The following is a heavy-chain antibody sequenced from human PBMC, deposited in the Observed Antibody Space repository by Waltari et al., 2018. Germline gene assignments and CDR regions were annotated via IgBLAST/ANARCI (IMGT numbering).Heavy chain of an antibody. CDR1: GYTFTSYA. D-gene: IGHD6-13*01. J-gene: IGHJ4*02. V-gene: IGHV1-3*01. CDR3: ARDRVAAAGSYYFDY. Sequence: QVQLVQSGAEVKKPGASVKVSCKASGYTFTSYAMHWVRQAPGQRLEWMGWINAGNGNTKYSQKFQGRVTITRDTSASTAYMELSSLRSEDTAVYYCARDRVAAAGSYYFDYWGQGTLVTVSS. CDR2: INAGNGNT.